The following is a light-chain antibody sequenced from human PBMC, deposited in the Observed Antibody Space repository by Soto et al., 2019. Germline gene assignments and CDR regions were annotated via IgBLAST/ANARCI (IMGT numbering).Light chain of an antibody. Sequence: SYELTQPPSLSVALGQTARVTCGGNNIGVKSVHWYQQRPGQAPVLVVYDNNDRPSGIPERFSGSNSGNTATLTISRVEAGDEADYYCQVWDGTTDNLYVFGTGTQLTVL. V-gene: IGLV3-21*02. J-gene: IGLJ1*01. CDR1: NIGVKS. CDR2: DNN. CDR3: QVWDGTTDNLYV.